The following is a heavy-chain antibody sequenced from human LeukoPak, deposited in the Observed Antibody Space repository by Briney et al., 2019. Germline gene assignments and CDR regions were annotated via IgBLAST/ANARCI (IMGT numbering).Heavy chain of an antibody. CDR1: GGSISSGNYY. V-gene: IGHV4-61*02. J-gene: IGHJ4*02. CDR2: IYTSGTT. D-gene: IGHD3-10*01. Sequence: MSSETLSLTCTVSGGSISSGNYYWSWIRQPAGKGLEWIGRIYTSGTTNYNPSLKSRVTISLDTSKNQFSLKLTSVTAADTAVYYCARGPVSPLERGSFDYWGQGTLVTVSS. CDR3: ARGPVSPLERGSFDY.